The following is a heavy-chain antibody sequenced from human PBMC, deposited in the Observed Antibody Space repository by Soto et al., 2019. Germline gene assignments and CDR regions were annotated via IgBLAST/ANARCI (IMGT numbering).Heavy chain of an antibody. CDR1: GVSVSSYT. D-gene: IGHD2-21*02. CDR2: VFSSVSA. CDR3: TRDGMTTGDT. Sequence: SETLSLTCLVSGVSVSSYTWSWVRQPANKGLEGIGRVFSSVSATYSPPLKSRVRISMDTPENRISLKLDSVTAADAGVYYCTRDGMTTGDTWGPGTLVTVSS. J-gene: IGHJ4*02. V-gene: IGHV4-4*07.